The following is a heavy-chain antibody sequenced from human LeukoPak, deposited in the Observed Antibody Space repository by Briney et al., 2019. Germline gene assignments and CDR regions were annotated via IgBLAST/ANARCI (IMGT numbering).Heavy chain of an antibody. J-gene: IGHJ6*02. CDR2: ISAYNGNT. CDR3: ARDTPPGYAIEYGMDV. D-gene: IGHD2-8*01. V-gene: IGHV1-18*01. Sequence: GASVKVSCKASGYTFTSYGISWVRQAPGQGVEGMGWISAYNGNTNYAQKLQGRVTMTTDTSTSTAYMELRSLRSDDTAVYYCARDTPPGYAIEYGMDVWGQGTTVTVSS. CDR1: GYTFTSYG.